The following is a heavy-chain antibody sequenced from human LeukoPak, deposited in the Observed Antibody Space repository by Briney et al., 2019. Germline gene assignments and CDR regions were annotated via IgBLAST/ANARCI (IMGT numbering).Heavy chain of an antibody. Sequence: GGSLRLSCAASRFTFSSYSMNWVRQAPGKGLEWVSSISSNSVNTNYADSVKGRFTISRDNSKNTLYLLMNSLRDEDTAVYYCAKCRVGCYQKGSDYWGQGTLVTVSS. J-gene: IGHJ4*02. CDR2: ISSNSVNT. V-gene: IGHV3-23*01. CDR3: AKCRVGCYQKGSDY. CDR1: RFTFSSYS. D-gene: IGHD2-15*01.